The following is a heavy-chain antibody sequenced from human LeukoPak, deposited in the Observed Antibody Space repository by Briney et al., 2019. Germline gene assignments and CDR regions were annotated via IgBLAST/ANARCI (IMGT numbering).Heavy chain of an antibody. Sequence: GASVKVSCKASGYTFTSYGISWVRQAPGQGLEWMGRINPNSGGTNYAQKFQGRVTMTRDTSISTAYMELSSLRSDDTAVYYCARDPLSYGDYGSDYWGQGTLVTVSS. D-gene: IGHD4-17*01. V-gene: IGHV1-2*06. CDR2: INPNSGGT. J-gene: IGHJ4*02. CDR3: ARDPLSYGDYGSDY. CDR1: GYTFTSYG.